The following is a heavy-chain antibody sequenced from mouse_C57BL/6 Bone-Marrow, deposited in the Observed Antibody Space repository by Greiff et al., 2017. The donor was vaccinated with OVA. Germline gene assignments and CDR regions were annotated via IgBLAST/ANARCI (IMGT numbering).Heavy chain of an antibody. D-gene: IGHD1-1*01. CDR2: IDPENGDT. CDR3: TTSLPTVEARAY. CDR1: GFNIKDDY. V-gene: IGHV14-4*01. Sequence: EVQGVESGAELVRPGASVKLSCTASGFNIKDDYMHWVKQRPEQGLEWIGWIDPENGDTEYASKFQGKATITADTSSNTAYLQLSSLTSEDTAVYYCTTSLPTVEARAYWGQGTLVTVSA. J-gene: IGHJ3*01.